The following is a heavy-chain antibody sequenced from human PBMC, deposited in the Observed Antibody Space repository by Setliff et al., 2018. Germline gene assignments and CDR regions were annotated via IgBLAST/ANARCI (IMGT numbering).Heavy chain of an antibody. Sequence: SETLSLTCTVSGGSVSSSSYYWGWIRQPPGKGLEWIGEISHSGDPNYNPSLKSRVTIFVDTSKNQFSLKLSSVTAADTAVYYCVGRDFSGGDSWGHGTLVTVSS. D-gene: IGHD6-25*01. J-gene: IGHJ5*01. V-gene: IGHV4-39*01. CDR2: ISHSGDP. CDR3: VGRDFSGGDS. CDR1: GGSVSSSSYY.